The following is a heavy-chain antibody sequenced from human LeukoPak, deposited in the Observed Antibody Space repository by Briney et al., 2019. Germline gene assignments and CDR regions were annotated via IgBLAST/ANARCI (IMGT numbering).Heavy chain of an antibody. CDR3: ARQAGSYCGGDCYSYFDY. J-gene: IGHJ4*02. Sequence: GESLKISCKGSGYSFTGYWIGWVRQMPGKGLEWMGIIYPGDSDTRYSPSFQGQVTISADKSISTAYLQWGSLKASDTAMYYCARQAGSYCGGDCYSYFDYWGQGTLVTVSS. V-gene: IGHV5-51*01. CDR2: IYPGDSDT. CDR1: GYSFTGYW. D-gene: IGHD2-21*02.